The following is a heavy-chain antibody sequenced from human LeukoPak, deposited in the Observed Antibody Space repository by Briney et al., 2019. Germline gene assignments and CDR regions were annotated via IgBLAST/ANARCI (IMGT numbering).Heavy chain of an antibody. CDR3: AKVSINDYGDYGGPLY. Sequence: GGSLRLSCAASGFTFSSYGMHWVRQAPGKGLEWVAFIRYDGSNKYYADSVKGRFTISRDNSKNTLYLQMNSLRAEDTAVYYCAKVSINDYGDYGGPLYWGQGTLVTVSS. J-gene: IGHJ4*02. V-gene: IGHV3-30*02. CDR1: GFTFSSYG. CDR2: IRYDGSNK. D-gene: IGHD4-17*01.